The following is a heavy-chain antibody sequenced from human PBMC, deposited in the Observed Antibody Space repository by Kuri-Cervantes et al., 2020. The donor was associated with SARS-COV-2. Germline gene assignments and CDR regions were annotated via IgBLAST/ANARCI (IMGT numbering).Heavy chain of an antibody. CDR2: INHSGST. V-gene: IGHV4-34*01. Sequence: SETLSLTCTVSGGSISSYYWSWIRQPPGKGLEWVGEINHSGSTNYNPSLKSRVTISVDTSKNQFSLKLSSVTAADTAVYYCARGPRWSIAASFDYWGQGTLVTVSS. CDR3: ARGPRWSIAASFDY. J-gene: IGHJ4*02. CDR1: GGSISSYY. D-gene: IGHD6-6*01.